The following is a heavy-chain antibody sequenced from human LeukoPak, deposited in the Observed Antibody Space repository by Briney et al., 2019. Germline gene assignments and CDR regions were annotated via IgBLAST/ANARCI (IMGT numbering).Heavy chain of an antibody. D-gene: IGHD5-24*01. CDR2: IWYDGSNE. V-gene: IGHV3-33*06. CDR3: AKLKAWLQRF. CDR1: GFSFGTYS. J-gene: IGHJ4*02. Sequence: GGSLRLSCAASGFSFGTYSMHWARQVPGKGLEWVAVIWYDGSNEDYADSVKGRFTISRDNSKNTLYLQMNSLRAEDTAVYYCAKLKAWLQRFGGQGTLVTVSS.